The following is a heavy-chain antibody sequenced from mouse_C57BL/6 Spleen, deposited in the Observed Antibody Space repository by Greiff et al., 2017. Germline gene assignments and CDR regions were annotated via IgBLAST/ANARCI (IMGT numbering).Heavy chain of an antibody. CDR2: IDPETGGT. J-gene: IGHJ2*01. CDR1: GYTFTDYE. Sequence: VKLMESGAELVRPGASVTLSCKASGYTFTDYEMHWVKQTPVHGLEWIGAIDPETGGTAYNQKFKGKAILTADKSSSTAYMELRSLTSEDSAVYYCTRGEFITTVVASYYFDYWGQGTTLTVSS. CDR3: TRGEFITTVVASYYFDY. D-gene: IGHD1-1*01. V-gene: IGHV1-15*01.